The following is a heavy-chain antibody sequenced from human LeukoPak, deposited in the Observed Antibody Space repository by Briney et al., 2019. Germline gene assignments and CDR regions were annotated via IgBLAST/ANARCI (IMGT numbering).Heavy chain of an antibody. J-gene: IGHJ4*02. D-gene: IGHD6-13*01. V-gene: IGHV4-39*07. Sequence: SETLSLTCTVSGGSISSSSYYWGWIRQPPGKGLEWIGSIYYSGSTYYNPSLKSRVTISVDTSKNQFSLKLSSVTAADTAVYYCALIAAADLVFDYWGQGTLVTVSS. CDR2: IYYSGST. CDR3: ALIAAADLVFDY. CDR1: GGSISSSSYY.